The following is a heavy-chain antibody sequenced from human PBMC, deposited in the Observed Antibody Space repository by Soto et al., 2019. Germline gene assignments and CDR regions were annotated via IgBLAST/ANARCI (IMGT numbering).Heavy chain of an antibody. Sequence: QVQLVQSGAEVKRPGSSVKVSCKASGDTFSKSTFSWVRQVPGQGLEWMGRFIPMLGTSNYAQKFQGRVTSTADKSTSTAYIDLSSLTPEDTAVYYCASLYDDSRGNFDYWGQGTLVTVYS. CDR2: FIPMLGTS. V-gene: IGHV1-69*08. CDR1: GDTFSKST. J-gene: IGHJ4*02. CDR3: ASLYDDSRGNFDY. D-gene: IGHD3-22*01.